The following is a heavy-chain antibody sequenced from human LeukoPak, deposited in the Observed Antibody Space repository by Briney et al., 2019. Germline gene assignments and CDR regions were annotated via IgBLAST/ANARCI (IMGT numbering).Heavy chain of an antibody. V-gene: IGHV3-23*01. D-gene: IGHD5-18*01. CDR3: AKVTPKGPWIPTGQDY. J-gene: IGHJ4*02. CDR1: GFTFSSYA. Sequence: GGSLRLSCAASGFTFSSYAMSWVRQAPGKGLEWVSAISGSSSSTYYADSVKGRFTISRDNSKSTLYLQMNSLRAEDTAVYYCAKVTPKGPWIPTGQDYWGQGTLVTVSS. CDR2: ISGSSSST.